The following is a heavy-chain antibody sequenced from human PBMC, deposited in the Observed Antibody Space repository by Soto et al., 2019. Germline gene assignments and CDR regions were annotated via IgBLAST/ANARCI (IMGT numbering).Heavy chain of an antibody. CDR2: FDPEDGET. J-gene: IGHJ3*02. V-gene: IGHV1-24*01. CDR3: ATDLPVYCSGGSCYFPGGDDAFDI. D-gene: IGHD2-15*01. Sequence: ASVKVSCKVSGYTLTELSMHWVRQAPGKGLEWMGGFDPEDGETIYAQKFQGRVTMTEDTSTDTAYMELSSLGSEDTAVYYCATDLPVYCSGGSCYFPGGDDAFDIWGQGTMVTVSS. CDR1: GYTLTELS.